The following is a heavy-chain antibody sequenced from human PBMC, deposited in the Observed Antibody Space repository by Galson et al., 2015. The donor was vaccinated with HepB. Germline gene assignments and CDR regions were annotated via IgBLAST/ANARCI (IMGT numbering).Heavy chain of an antibody. CDR2: ISWNSGSI. CDR3: AKDRRGGSGSWVGYYFDY. Sequence: SLRLSCAASGFTFDDYAMHWVRHAPGKGLEWVSGISWNSGSIGYADSVKGRFTISRDNAKNSLYLQMNSLRAEDTALYYCAKDRRGGSGSWVGYYFDYWGQGTLVTVSS. J-gene: IGHJ4*02. D-gene: IGHD3-10*01. CDR1: GFTFDDYA. V-gene: IGHV3-9*01.